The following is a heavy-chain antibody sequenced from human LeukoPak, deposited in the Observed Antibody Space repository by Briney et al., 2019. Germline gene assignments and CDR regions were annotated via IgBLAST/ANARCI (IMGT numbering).Heavy chain of an antibody. Sequence: SETLSLTCTVSGGSMSSYYWSWIRQPPGKGLEWIGYIYYSGSTKHNPSLKSRVTISVDTSKNQFSLKLSSVTAADTAVYYCARGARAGYNLEPFDYWGQGTLVTVSS. J-gene: IGHJ4*02. CDR3: ARGARAGYNLEPFDY. CDR2: IYYSGST. CDR1: GGSMSSYY. V-gene: IGHV4-59*08. D-gene: IGHD5-24*01.